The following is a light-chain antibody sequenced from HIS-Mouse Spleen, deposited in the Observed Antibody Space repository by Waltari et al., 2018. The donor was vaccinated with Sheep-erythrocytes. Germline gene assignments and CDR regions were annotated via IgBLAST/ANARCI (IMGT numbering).Light chain of an antibody. CDR1: QGIKND. CDR3: LQDYNYPYT. CDR2: AAS. Sequence: AIQMTQAPSSLASSVGNRSTITCRASQGIKNDLGWYQQKPGKAPKLLIYAASSLQSGVPSRFSGSGSGTDFTLTISSLQPEDFATYYCLQDYNYPYTFGQGTKLEIK. J-gene: IGKJ2*01. V-gene: IGKV1-6*01.